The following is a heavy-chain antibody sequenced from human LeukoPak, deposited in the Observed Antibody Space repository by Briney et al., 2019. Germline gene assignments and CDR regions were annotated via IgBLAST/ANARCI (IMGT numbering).Heavy chain of an antibody. Sequence: GESLKISCKASGYRFANYWIGWVRQMAGKGLEWMGSIYPGDSDTRYSPSFQGQVTISADKSISTAYLQWSSLKASDTAMYYCAVKPGYTGSWGTFDSWGQGTLVTVSS. D-gene: IGHD1-26*01. CDR2: IYPGDSDT. CDR3: AVKPGYTGSWGTFDS. CDR1: GYRFANYW. J-gene: IGHJ4*02. V-gene: IGHV5-51*01.